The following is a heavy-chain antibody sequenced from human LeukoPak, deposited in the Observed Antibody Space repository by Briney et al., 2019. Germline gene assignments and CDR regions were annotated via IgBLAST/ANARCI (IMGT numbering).Heavy chain of an antibody. Sequence: SETLSLTCTVSGGSISSSSYYWGWIRQPPGKGLEWIGSIFYSGNTYYNASLKSRVTISVDTSKNHFSLKLSSVTSADTAVYYCARRSSGGGLFDYWGRGTLVTVSS. CDR1: GGSISSSSYY. J-gene: IGHJ4*02. CDR2: IFYSGNT. CDR3: ARRSSGGGLFDY. V-gene: IGHV4-39*02. D-gene: IGHD6-19*01.